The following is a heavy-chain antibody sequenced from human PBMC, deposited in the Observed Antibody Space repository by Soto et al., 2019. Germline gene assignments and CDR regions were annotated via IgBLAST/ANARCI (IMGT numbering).Heavy chain of an antibody. CDR1: GGSMSSYY. CDR2: MSYSGST. J-gene: IGHJ5*02. V-gene: IGHV4-59*01. Sequence: PSETLSLTCSVSGGSMSSYYWSWVRQPPGKGLEWIGFMSYSGSTNYNPSLKSRVTISVDTSMNQFSLNLRSVTAADTAVYYCARDLTGRNWFDTWGQGTLVTVS. D-gene: IGHD2-8*02. CDR3: ARDLTGRNWFDT.